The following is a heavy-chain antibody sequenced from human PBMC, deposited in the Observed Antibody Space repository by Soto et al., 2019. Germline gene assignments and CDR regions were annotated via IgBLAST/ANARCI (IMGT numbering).Heavy chain of an antibody. J-gene: IGHJ6*03. CDR1: GYTFTTYT. CDR3: ARGGVRGVNFFNYMDV. CDR2: INAGKGNT. D-gene: IGHD3-10*01. V-gene: IGHV1-3*01. Sequence: ASVKVSCKASGYTFTTYTMHWVRQAPGQSLERMGWINAGKGNTKYSEKFQGRVTITRDTSAITTYMELSSLRSDDTAVYYCARGGVRGVNFFNYMDVWGKGTTVTASS.